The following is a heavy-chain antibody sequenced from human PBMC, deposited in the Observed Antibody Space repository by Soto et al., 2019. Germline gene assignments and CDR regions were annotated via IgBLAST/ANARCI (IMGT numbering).Heavy chain of an antibody. CDR3: TTRGGGSGWSF. CDR2: IRGKGDGGAT. D-gene: IGHD6-19*01. V-gene: IGHV3-15*07. Sequence: EVQLVESGGGLVKPGGSLRLSCAASGLPFSNSEMTWVRQAPGKGLEWVGRIRGKGDGGATDYAAPVKYRFIILRDDSENKVYLQMNSLKTADTAVYYCTTRGGGSGWSFWGQGTLVTVSS. J-gene: IGHJ4*02. CDR1: GLPFSNSE.